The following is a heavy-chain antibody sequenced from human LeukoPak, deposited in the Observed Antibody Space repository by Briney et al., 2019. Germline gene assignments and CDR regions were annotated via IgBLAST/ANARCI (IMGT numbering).Heavy chain of an antibody. D-gene: IGHD6-19*01. J-gene: IGHJ4*02. CDR3: ARGKYSSGWFDY. V-gene: IGHV3-23*01. CDR1: GFTFSSYA. Sequence: GGSLKLSCAASGFTFSSYAMSWVRQAPGKGLEWVSAISGSGDSTYYPDSVKGRFTISRDNAKNSLYLQMNSLRAEDTAVYYCARGKYSSGWFDYWGQGTLVTVSS. CDR2: ISGSGDST.